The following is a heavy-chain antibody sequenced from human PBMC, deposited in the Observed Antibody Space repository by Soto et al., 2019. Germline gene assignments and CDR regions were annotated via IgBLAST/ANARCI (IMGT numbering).Heavy chain of an antibody. J-gene: IGHJ4*02. CDR3: ARVARGRVVGATPPCFLY. Sequence: SETLSLTCTVSGGSISSGIYYWSWIRQNPGKGLEWIGHIYYSGSTYYNPSLKSRVSISVDTSKNQFSLKLTSVTAADTAVYYCARVARGRVVGATPPCFLYWGQGAMLTV. CDR1: GGSISSGIYY. CDR2: IYYSGST. D-gene: IGHD1-26*01. V-gene: IGHV4-31*03.